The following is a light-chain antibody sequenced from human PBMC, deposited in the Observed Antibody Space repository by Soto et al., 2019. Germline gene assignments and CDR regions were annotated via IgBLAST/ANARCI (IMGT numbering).Light chain of an antibody. CDR2: DAS. V-gene: IGKV3-11*01. J-gene: IGKJ2*01. CDR3: QQRSNWPPYT. Sequence: EILLTQSPATLSLSPGESATLSCRSSQSVSSYLSWYQHKPGLAPRLLIYDASNRATGIPARFSGSGSGTDFTLTISSLEPEDFAVYYCQQRSNWPPYTFGQGTKLEIK. CDR1: QSVSSY.